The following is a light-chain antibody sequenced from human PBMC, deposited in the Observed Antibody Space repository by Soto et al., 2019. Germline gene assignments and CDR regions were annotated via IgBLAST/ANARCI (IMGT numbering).Light chain of an antibody. Sequence: QSALPQPASVSGSPGQSITISCTGTSSDVGAYNYDSWYQQYPGEAPKVIIYDVSHRPAGVSNRFSGSKSGNTASLTISGLQSQDEADYYGSPYTRATTYVFGTGSKVTVL. V-gene: IGLV2-14*01. J-gene: IGLJ1*01. CDR2: DVS. CDR1: SSDVGAYNY. CDR3: SPYTRATTYV.